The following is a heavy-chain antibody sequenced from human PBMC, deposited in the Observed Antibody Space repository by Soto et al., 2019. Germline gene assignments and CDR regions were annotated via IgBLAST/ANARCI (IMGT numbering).Heavy chain of an antibody. J-gene: IGHJ3*02. D-gene: IGHD5-12*01. Sequence: SSETLSLTCTVSGGSISSYYWSWIRQPPGKGLEWIGYIYYSGSTNYNPSLKSRVTISVVTSKNQFPLKLSSVTAADTAVYYCARENLRDGYNPDDAFDIWGQGTMVTVSS. CDR2: IYYSGST. CDR3: ARENLRDGYNPDDAFDI. V-gene: IGHV4-59*01. CDR1: GGSISSYY.